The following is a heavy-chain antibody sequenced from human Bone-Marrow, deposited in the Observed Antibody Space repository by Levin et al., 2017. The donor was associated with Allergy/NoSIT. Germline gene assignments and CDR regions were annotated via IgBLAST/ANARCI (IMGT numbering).Heavy chain of an antibody. CDR1: GYTFTTYT. J-gene: IGHJ4*02. CDR2: INVGNANT. Sequence: ASVKVSCKASGYTFTTYTMHWVRQAPGQRLEWMGWINVGNANTKYSQKFQDRVTITRDTSASTAYMELSSLRSEDTAVYYCAKNSQGSAYSPLDFWGQGTLVTVSS. D-gene: IGHD3-3*01. V-gene: IGHV1-3*01. CDR3: AKNSQGSAYSPLDF.